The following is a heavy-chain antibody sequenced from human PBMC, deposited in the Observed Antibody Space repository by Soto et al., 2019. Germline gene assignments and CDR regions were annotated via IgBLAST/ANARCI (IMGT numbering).Heavy chain of an antibody. J-gene: IGHJ4*02. CDR1: GFTFSSYA. Sequence: GGSLRLSCAASGFTFSSYAMSWVRQAPGKGLEWVSAISGSGSTFYADSVKGRFTISRDNSKNTLYLQMSSLRAEDTAVYYCAKEKDYDYVWGSYRYTSDYWGQGTLVTVSS. D-gene: IGHD3-16*02. V-gene: IGHV3-23*01. CDR3: AKEKDYDYVWGSYRYTSDY. CDR2: ISGSGST.